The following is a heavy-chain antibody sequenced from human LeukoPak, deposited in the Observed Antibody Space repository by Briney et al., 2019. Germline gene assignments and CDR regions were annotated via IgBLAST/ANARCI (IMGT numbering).Heavy chain of an antibody. V-gene: IGHV3-23*01. CDR3: AKDGVVVVPAEDY. J-gene: IGHJ4*02. D-gene: IGHD2-2*01. CDR2: ISGSGGSA. CDR1: GFTFSSYA. Sequence: GGSLRLSCAASGFTFSSYAMSWVRQAPGKELEWVSAISGSGGSAYYADSVKGRFTISRDNSKNTLYLQMNSLRAEDTAVYYCAKDGVVVVPAEDYWGQGTLVTVSS.